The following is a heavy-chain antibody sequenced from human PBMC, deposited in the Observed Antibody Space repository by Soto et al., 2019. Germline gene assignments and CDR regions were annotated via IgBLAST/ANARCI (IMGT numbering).Heavy chain of an antibody. CDR2: IYHSGST. V-gene: IGHV4-30-4*01. D-gene: IGHD1-26*01. CDR1: GGSISSGDDY. Sequence: LSLTCTVSGGSISSGDDYWSWVRQPPGKGLEWIGEIYHSGSTNYNPSLKSRVTISVDTSKNQFSLKLSSVTAADTAVYHCARHEEFIVGATPRDYWGQGTLVTVSS. CDR3: ARHEEFIVGATPRDY. J-gene: IGHJ4*02.